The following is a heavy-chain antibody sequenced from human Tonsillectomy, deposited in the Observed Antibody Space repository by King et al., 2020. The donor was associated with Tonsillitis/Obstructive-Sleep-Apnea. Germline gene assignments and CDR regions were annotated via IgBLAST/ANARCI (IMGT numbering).Heavy chain of an antibody. CDR3: AKDPSDYCSGGSCYVDY. Sequence: EVQLVESGGGLVQPGGSLRLSCAASGFTFSSYAMSWVCQAPGKGLEWVSAISGSGGSTYYADSVKGRFTISRDNSKNTLYLQMNSLIAEDTAVYYCAKDPSDYCSGGSCYVDYWGQGTLVTVSS. CDR2: ISGSGGST. J-gene: IGHJ4*02. D-gene: IGHD2-15*01. V-gene: IGHV3-23*04. CDR1: GFTFSSYA.